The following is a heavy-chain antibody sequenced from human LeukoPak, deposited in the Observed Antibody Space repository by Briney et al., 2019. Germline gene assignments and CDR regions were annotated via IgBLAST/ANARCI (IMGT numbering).Heavy chain of an antibody. Sequence: PGGSLRLSCAASGFTFSSYSMNWVRQAPGKGLEWVSYIGPTNTIDYADSVKGRFTISRDNAQNSLFLQMNSLRDEDTAVYYCARDKDYGFDYWGQGTLVTASS. J-gene: IGHJ4*02. CDR2: IGPTNTI. V-gene: IGHV3-48*02. CDR3: ARDKDYGFDY. CDR1: GFTFSSYS. D-gene: IGHD4-17*01.